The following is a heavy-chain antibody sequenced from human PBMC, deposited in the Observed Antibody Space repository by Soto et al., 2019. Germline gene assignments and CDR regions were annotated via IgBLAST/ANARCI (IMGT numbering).Heavy chain of an antibody. V-gene: IGHV4-39*02. CDR3: ARDRNYDILTGYYHDYYYGMDV. D-gene: IGHD3-9*01. Sequence: PSETLSLTCTVSGGSISSDSYYWGWIRQPPGKGLEWIGSIYYTGNTYYNPSLKSRVTISVDTSKNQFSLKLSSVTAADTAVYYCARDRNYDILTGYYHDYYYGMDVWGQGTTVTVS. CDR2: IYYTGNT. CDR1: GGSISSDSYY. J-gene: IGHJ6*02.